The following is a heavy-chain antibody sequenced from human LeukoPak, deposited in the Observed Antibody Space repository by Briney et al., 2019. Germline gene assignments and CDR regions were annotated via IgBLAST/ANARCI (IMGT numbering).Heavy chain of an antibody. Sequence: GGSLRLPCAASGFTFSSYGMHWVRQAPGKGLEWVAVISYDGSNKYYADSVKGRFTISRDNSKNTLYLQMNSLRAEDTAVYYCAKTPRQYCSSTSCPNHFDYWGQGTLVTVSS. V-gene: IGHV3-30*18. J-gene: IGHJ4*02. CDR1: GFTFSSYG. D-gene: IGHD2-2*01. CDR3: AKTPRQYCSSTSCPNHFDY. CDR2: ISYDGSNK.